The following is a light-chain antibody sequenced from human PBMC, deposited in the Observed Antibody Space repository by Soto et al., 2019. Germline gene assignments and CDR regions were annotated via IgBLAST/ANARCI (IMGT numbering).Light chain of an antibody. CDR3: HQGYSRPLT. CDR1: QYISSY. V-gene: IGKV1-39*01. CDR2: GAS. Sequence: DIQMTQSPSSLSASVGDRVTITCRASQYISSYVNWYQQKPGKAPKFLIYGASDLQRGVPSRFSGTGSGTDFTLTISSLQPEDFATYYCHQGYSRPLTFVPGTKLDIK. J-gene: IGKJ3*01.